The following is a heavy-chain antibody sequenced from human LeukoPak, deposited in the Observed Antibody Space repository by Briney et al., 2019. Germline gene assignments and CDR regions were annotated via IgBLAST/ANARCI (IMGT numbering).Heavy chain of an antibody. J-gene: IGHJ4*02. CDR2: ISSLGSAR. CDR1: GLILRSYE. Sequence: GGSLRLSCAAPGLILRSYEMNWVRQAPGKGLEWVSYISSLGSARDYAESVKGRFTISRDDAKNSLYLQMNSLRAEDTAVYYCARKYYDSSGYYYFDYWGQGTLVTVSS. CDR3: ARKYYDSSGYYYFDY. D-gene: IGHD3-22*01. V-gene: IGHV3-48*03.